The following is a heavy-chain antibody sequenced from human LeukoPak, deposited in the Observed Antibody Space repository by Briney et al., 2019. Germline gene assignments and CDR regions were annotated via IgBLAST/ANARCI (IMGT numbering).Heavy chain of an antibody. CDR2: IYYSGST. CDR1: GDSISSYY. J-gene: IGHJ4*02. Sequence: PSETLSLTSTVCGDSISSYYWSWIRQPPGKGREWMGYIYYSGSTNYNPSLKSRVTISVDTSENQFSLKLSSVTAADTAVYYCARTLYYYDSSGYSPYFDYWGQGTLVTVSS. D-gene: IGHD3-22*01. V-gene: IGHV4-59*01. CDR3: ARTLYYYDSSGYSPYFDY.